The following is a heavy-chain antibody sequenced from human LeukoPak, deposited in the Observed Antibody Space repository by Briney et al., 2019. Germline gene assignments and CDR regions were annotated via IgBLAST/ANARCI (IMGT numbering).Heavy chain of an antibody. J-gene: IGHJ5*02. CDR1: GGSISSGSYY. CDR3: ARRGSSSWYNWFDP. D-gene: IGHD6-13*01. Sequence: SETLSLTCTVSGGSISSGSYYWSWIRQPAGKGLEWIGRIYTSGSTNYNPSLKSRVTISVDTSKNQFSLKLSSVTAADTAVYYCARRGSSSWYNWFDPWGQGTLVTVSS. V-gene: IGHV4-61*02. CDR2: IYTSGST.